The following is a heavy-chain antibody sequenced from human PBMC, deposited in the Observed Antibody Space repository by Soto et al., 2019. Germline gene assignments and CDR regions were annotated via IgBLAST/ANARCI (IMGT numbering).Heavy chain of an antibody. J-gene: IGHJ6*02. CDR1: GGSISSSNW. Sequence: QVQLQESGPGLVKPSGTLSLTCAVSGGSISSSNWWSWVRQPPGKGLEWIGEIYHSGSTNYNPSLKSRVTRSVHKSYNQFAPKPGSVTAADTAVYYCARDGGSSWSYGMDFWGQGTTVTVSS. V-gene: IGHV4-4*02. CDR2: IYHSGST. CDR3: ARDGGSSWSYGMDF. D-gene: IGHD6-13*01.